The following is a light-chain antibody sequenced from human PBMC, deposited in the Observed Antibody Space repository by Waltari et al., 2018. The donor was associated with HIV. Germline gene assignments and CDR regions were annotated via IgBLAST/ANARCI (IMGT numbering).Light chain of an antibody. CDR1: HNVRGNY. CDR2: GAS. CDR3: QQYGTSPFT. J-gene: IGKJ3*01. Sequence: VLTPLPVTLSLSPGDSATLSCRASHNVRGNYLAWYQQKPGQAPRLLMYGASSRATGIPDRFSGNGSGTDFTLTISRLEPEDFAVFYCQQYGTSPFTFGPGTKVNIQ. V-gene: IGKV3-20*01.